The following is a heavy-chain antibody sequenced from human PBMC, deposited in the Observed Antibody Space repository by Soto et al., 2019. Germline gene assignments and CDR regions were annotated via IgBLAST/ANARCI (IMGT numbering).Heavy chain of an antibody. Sequence: PSQTLSLTCALCGDSVSNNAATCSCIRQSPSRGLEWPGRAYYRSRWHYDYATSVRSRITINPDTSKNQFSLQLSSVTPEDTAVYYCARDPQDFNSGFDSWGQGSLVTVPS. J-gene: IGHJ4*02. D-gene: IGHD1-26*01. CDR3: ARDPQDFNSGFDS. CDR1: GDSVSNNAAT. V-gene: IGHV6-1*01. CDR2: AYYRSRWHY.